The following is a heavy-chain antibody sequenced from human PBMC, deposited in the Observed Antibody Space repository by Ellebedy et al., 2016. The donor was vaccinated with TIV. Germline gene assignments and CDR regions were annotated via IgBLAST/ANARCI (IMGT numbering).Heavy chain of an antibody. CDR1: GFTFSSYS. CDR3: AKNKWLDYYYSGISS. CDR2: MTGSGDAT. Sequence: GESLKISXAASGFTFSSYSMSWVRQAPGKGLEWVSTMTGSGDATYYAESVRGRFTMSRDNSNNMLYLQMNNLRDEDTAFYYCAKNKWLDYYYSGISSWGQGTLVTVSS. D-gene: IGHD3-10*01. V-gene: IGHV3-23*01. J-gene: IGHJ5*02.